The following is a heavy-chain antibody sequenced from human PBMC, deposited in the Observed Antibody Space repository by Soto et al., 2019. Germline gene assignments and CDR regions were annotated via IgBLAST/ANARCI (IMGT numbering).Heavy chain of an antibody. CDR3: ATPGGGTEYYYYGMDV. CDR2: ISSSRSYI. J-gene: IGHJ6*02. Sequence: EVQLVESGGGLVKPGGSLRLSCAASGFTFSSYSMNWVRQAPGKGLEWVSSISSSRSYIYYADSVKGRFTISRDNANNSLYLQMNSLRAEDTAVYYCATPGGGTEYYYYGMDVWGQGTTVTVSS. D-gene: IGHD1-1*01. CDR1: GFTFSSYS. V-gene: IGHV3-21*01.